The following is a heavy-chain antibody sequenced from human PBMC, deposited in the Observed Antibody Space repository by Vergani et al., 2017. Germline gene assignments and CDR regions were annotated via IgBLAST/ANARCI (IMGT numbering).Heavy chain of an antibody. Sequence: QVQLQESGPGLVKPSETLSLTCTVSGGSVSSGSYYWSWIRQPPGKGLEWIGYIYYSGSTNYNPSLKSRVTISVDTSKNQFSLKLSSVTAADTAVYYCARDNYDILTGYYTDYYYYYMDVWGKGTTVTVSS. V-gene: IGHV4-61*01. CDR3: ARDNYDILTGYYTDYYYYYMDV. CDR2: IYYSGST. D-gene: IGHD3-9*01. J-gene: IGHJ6*03. CDR1: GGSVSSGSYY.